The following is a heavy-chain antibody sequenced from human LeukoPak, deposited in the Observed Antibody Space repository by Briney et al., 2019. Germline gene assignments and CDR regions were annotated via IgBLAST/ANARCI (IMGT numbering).Heavy chain of an antibody. CDR1: GGSISSYY. Sequence: PSETLSLTCTVSGGSISSYYWSWIRQPPGKGLEWIGYIYYSGSTNYNPSLKSRVTISVDTSKNQFSLKLSSVTAADTAVYYCARRAPYRSGGSCYSYWFDPWGQGTLVTVSS. CDR3: ARRAPYRSGGSCYSYWFDP. J-gene: IGHJ5*02. V-gene: IGHV4-59*08. CDR2: IYYSGST. D-gene: IGHD2-15*01.